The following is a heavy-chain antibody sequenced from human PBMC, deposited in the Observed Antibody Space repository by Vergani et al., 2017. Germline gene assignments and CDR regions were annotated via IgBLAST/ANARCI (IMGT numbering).Heavy chain of an antibody. D-gene: IGHD1-1*01. CDR2: IIPILGIA. CDR3: ARAVRRVWDYYGLDV. J-gene: IGHJ6*02. V-gene: IGHV1-69*04. Sequence: QVQLVQSGAEVKKPGASVKVSCKASGGTFSSYTISWVRQAPGQGLEWMGRIIPILGIANYAQKFQGRVTITADKSTSTAYMELSSLRSEDTAVYYCARAVRRVWDYYGLDVWGQGTTVTVSS. CDR1: GGTFSSYT.